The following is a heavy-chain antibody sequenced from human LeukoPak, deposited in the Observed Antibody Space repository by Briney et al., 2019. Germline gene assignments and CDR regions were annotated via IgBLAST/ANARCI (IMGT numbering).Heavy chain of an antibody. D-gene: IGHD6-13*01. CDR2: IYHRGST. CDR3: SRQYSSSYYSDY. V-gene: IGHV4-30-2*01. CDR1: GGSISSGGYS. Sequence: SETLSLTCAVSGGSISSGGYSWSWIRQPPGKGLEWIGYIYHRGSTNYNPCLKSRVTISLDTSKNQFSLKLSSVTAADTAMYYCSRQYSSSYYSDYWGQGTLVTVSS. J-gene: IGHJ4*02.